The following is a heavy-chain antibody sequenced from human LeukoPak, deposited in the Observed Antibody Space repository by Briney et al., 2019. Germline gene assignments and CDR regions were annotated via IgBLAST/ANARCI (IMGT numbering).Heavy chain of an antibody. D-gene: IGHD6-6*01. Sequence: PGRSLRLSCAASGFTFSSYGMHWVRQAPGKGLEWVAVISYDGSNKYYADSVKGRFTISRDNSKNTLYLQMNSLRAEDTALYYCAYTRWEYRSSSHFDYWGQGTLVTVSS. CDR1: GFTFSSYG. V-gene: IGHV3-30*03. CDR2: ISYDGSNK. CDR3: AYTRWEYRSSSHFDY. J-gene: IGHJ4*02.